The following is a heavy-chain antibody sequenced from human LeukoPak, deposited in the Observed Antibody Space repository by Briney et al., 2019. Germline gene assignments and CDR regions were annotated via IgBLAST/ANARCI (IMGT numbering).Heavy chain of an antibody. V-gene: IGHV3-9*03. Sequence: GGSLRLSCAASGFTFYDYAMHWVRQAPGKGLEWGSGVSWNSGSIVYEDSVKGRLTIARDNAKNSLYLRMNSLRAQDMDLYYCANGAYSYDSSGFRYGAFDIWGQGTLVTVSS. CDR2: VSWNSGSI. D-gene: IGHD3-22*01. J-gene: IGHJ3*02. CDR1: GFTFYDYA. CDR3: ANGAYSYDSSGFRYGAFDI.